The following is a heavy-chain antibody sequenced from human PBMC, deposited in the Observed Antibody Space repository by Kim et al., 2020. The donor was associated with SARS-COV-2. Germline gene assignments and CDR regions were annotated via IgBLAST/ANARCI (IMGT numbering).Heavy chain of an antibody. CDR3: ARAGSSDY. D-gene: IGHD6-6*01. CDR2: IKPDGGEK. CDR1: GFTFSSHW. Sequence: GGSLRPSCAASGFTFSSHWMTWVRQAPGKGLEWVASIKPDGGEKFYLGSVKGRFTISRDNAENSLYLQMDSLRAEDTAVYYCARAGSSDYWGQGTLVTVS. J-gene: IGHJ4*02. V-gene: IGHV3-7*01.